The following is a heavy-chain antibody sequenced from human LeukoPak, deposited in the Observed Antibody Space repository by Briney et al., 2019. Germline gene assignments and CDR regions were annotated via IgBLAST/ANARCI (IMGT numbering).Heavy chain of an antibody. D-gene: IGHD3-9*01. Sequence: GGSLRLSCAASGFTFSNYAMSWVRQAPGKGLEWVSGISNSGGSTYYADSVKGRFTISRDNSKNTLYLQMNSLRAEDTAVYYCAKGGKGYDILTGYFDYWGQGTLVTVSS. J-gene: IGHJ4*02. CDR2: ISNSGGST. CDR3: AKGGKGYDILTGYFDY. V-gene: IGHV3-23*01. CDR1: GFTFSNYA.